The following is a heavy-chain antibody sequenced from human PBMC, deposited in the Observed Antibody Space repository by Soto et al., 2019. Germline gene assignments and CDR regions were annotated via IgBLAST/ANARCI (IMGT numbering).Heavy chain of an antibody. CDR2: IYYSGST. CDR3: ASLTSTGYCSGGSCYRDYYYGMDV. J-gene: IGHJ6*02. Sequence: SETLSLTCTVSGGSISSYYWSWIRQPPGKGLEWMGYIYYSGSTNYNPSLKSRVTISVDTSKNQFSLKLSSVTAADTAVYYCASLTSTGYCSGGSCYRDYYYGMDVWGQGTTVTVSS. CDR1: GGSISSYY. D-gene: IGHD2-15*01. V-gene: IGHV4-59*01.